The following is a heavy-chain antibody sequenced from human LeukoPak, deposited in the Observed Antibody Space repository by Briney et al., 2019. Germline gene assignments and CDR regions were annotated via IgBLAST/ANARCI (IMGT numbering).Heavy chain of an antibody. D-gene: IGHD2-2*01. CDR1: GYTFTGYY. J-gene: IGHJ4*02. V-gene: IGHV1-2*02. CDR2: INPNSGGT. Sequence: GASVKVSCKASGYTFTGYYMHWVRQAPGQGLEWMGWINPNSGGTNYAQKFQGRVTITADESTSTAYMELSSLRSEDTAVYYCAGATSKNFDYWGQGTLVTVSS. CDR3: AGATSKNFDY.